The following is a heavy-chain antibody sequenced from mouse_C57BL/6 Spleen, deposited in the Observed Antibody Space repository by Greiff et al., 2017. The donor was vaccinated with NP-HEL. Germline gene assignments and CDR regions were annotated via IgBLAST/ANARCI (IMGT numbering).Heavy chain of an antibody. V-gene: IGHV14-4*01. CDR3: TPGTWYFDV. Sequence: VQLKESGAELVRPGASVKLSCTASGFNIKDDYMHWVKQRPEQGLEWIGWIDPENGDTEYASKFQGKATITADTSSNTAYLQLSSLTSEDTAVYYCTPGTWYFDVWGTGTTVTVSS. D-gene: IGHD3-3*01. J-gene: IGHJ1*03. CDR1: GFNIKDDY. CDR2: IDPENGDT.